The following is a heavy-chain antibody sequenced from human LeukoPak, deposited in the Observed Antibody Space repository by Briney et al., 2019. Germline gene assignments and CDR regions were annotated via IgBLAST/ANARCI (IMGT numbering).Heavy chain of an antibody. J-gene: IGHJ4*02. Sequence: GASVKVSCKASGYTFTGYYMHWVRQAPGQGLEWMGWINPNSGGTNYAQKFQGRVTMTRDTSISTAYMELSRLRSDDTAVYYCAVHYYDSSGYYLPFDYWGQGTLVTVPS. D-gene: IGHD3-22*01. V-gene: IGHV1-2*02. CDR1: GYTFTGYY. CDR2: INPNSGGT. CDR3: AVHYYDSSGYYLPFDY.